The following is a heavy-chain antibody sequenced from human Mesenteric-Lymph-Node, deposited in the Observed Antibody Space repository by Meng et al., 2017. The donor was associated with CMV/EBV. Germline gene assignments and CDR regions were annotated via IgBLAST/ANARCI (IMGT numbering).Heavy chain of an antibody. D-gene: IGHD2-21*02. CDR1: GNSFSGPY. J-gene: IGHJ4*02. V-gene: IGHV1-2*04. CDR3: ATNHTATFDF. Sequence: SCKTSGNSFSGPYIHWVRQAPGQGVEWMGWINFHNDDTKYAQKFQGWVTVTRDTSIRTVFLDLTTLKSDDTAVYYCATNHTATFDFWGQGTLVTVSS. CDR2: INFHNDDT.